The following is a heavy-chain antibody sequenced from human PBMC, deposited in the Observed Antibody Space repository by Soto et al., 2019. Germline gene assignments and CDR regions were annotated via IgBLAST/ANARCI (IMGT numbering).Heavy chain of an antibody. CDR1: GFSFSSYA. CDR2: ISGSDGST. D-gene: IGHD6-13*01. Sequence: GGSLRLSCVASGFSFSSYAMSWVRQAPGKGLEWVSVISGSDGSTYYADSVKGRFTISRDNSKNTLYLQMNSLRAEDTAVYYCARDRERDAWYEDYWGQGTLVTVSS. V-gene: IGHV3-23*01. J-gene: IGHJ4*02. CDR3: ARDRERDAWYEDY.